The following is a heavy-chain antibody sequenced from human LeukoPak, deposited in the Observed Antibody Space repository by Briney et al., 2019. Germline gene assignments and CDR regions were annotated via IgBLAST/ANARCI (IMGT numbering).Heavy chain of an antibody. CDR2: IYYSGST. CDR3: ARTRSGSYAFDI. CDR1: GGSISSSNYY. V-gene: IGHV4-39*01. D-gene: IGHD3-10*01. J-gene: IGHJ3*02. Sequence: TPSETLSLTCTLSGGSISSSNYYWGWIRQPPGKGLEWIGNIYYSGSTYYNPSLKSRVTISVGTSKNQFSLKLTSVTAADTAVYYCARTRSGSYAFDIWGQGTMVTVSS.